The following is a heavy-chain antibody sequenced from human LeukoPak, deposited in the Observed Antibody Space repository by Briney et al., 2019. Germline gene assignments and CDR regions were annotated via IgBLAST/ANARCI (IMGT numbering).Heavy chain of an antibody. CDR2: ISYDGSNK. J-gene: IGHJ4*02. Sequence: GGSLRLSCAASGFTFSSYAMHWVRQAPGKGLEWVAVISYDGSNKYYADSVKGRFTISRDNSKNTLYLQMNSLRAEDTAVYYCARAHAYYYDSSGYSHLDYWGQGTLVTVSS. CDR3: ARAHAYYYDSSGYSHLDY. D-gene: IGHD3-22*01. V-gene: IGHV3-30*04. CDR1: GFTFSSYA.